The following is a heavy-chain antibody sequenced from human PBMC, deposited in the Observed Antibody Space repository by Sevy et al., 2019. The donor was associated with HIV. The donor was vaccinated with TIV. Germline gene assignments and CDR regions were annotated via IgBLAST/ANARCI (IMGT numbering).Heavy chain of an antibody. J-gene: IGHJ6*02. CDR1: GFTFDDYA. CDR3: ANDRGSGWPYYYYYGMDV. D-gene: IGHD6-19*01. V-gene: IGHV3-9*01. CDR2: ISWNSGSI. Sequence: GGSLRLSCAASGFTFDDYAMHWVRQAPGKGLEWVSGISWNSGSIGYADSVKGRFTISRDNAKNSLYLQMNSLRAEDTALYYCANDRGSGWPYYYYYGMDVWGQGTTVTASS.